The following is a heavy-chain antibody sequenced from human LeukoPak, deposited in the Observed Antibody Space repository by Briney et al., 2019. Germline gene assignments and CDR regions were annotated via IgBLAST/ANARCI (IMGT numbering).Heavy chain of an antibody. CDR1: GASIGSSSYY. Sequence: SETLSLTATVSGASIGSSSYYWAWIRQPPGKGLEWIGTIYYNGNTDYNPSLKSRVTISVDTSKNQFSLKLSSVTAADTAVYYCARHSFRSEAWFDPWGQGTLVTVSS. D-gene: IGHD3-16*02. CDR2: IYYNGNT. CDR3: ARHSFRSEAWFDP. J-gene: IGHJ5*02. V-gene: IGHV4-39*01.